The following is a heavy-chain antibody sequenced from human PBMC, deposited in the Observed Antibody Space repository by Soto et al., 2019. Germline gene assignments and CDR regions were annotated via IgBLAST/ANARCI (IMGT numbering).Heavy chain of an antibody. V-gene: IGHV3-48*02. CDR3: ARVIWSGHLTSDL. Sequence: EVQVVESGGGLVQPGGSLRLSCAASGFNFSSNSMNWVRQAPGKGLEWISYISSSSSTIYADSVKGRFTISRDNAKNSLYLQMNSLRDEVTAVYYCARVIWSGHLTSDLWGQGTLVTVSS. J-gene: IGHJ5*02. CDR2: ISSSSSTI. CDR1: GFNFSSNS. D-gene: IGHD3-3*01.